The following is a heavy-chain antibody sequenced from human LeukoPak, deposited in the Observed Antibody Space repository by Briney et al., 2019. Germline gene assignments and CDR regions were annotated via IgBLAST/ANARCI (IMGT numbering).Heavy chain of an antibody. CDR1: GFTFSSYG. J-gene: IGHJ4*02. CDR3: ARGFYGSGSYPSFDY. D-gene: IGHD3-10*01. V-gene: IGHV3-33*01. Sequence: PGGSLRLSCAASGFTFSSYGMHWVRQAPGKGLEWVAVIWYDGSNKYYADSVKGRFTISRDNAKNSLYLQMNSLRAEDTAVYYCARGFYGSGSYPSFDYWGQGTLVTVSS. CDR2: IWYDGSNK.